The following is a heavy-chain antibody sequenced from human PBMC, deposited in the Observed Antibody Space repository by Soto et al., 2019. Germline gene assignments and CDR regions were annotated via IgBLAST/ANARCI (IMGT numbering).Heavy chain of an antibody. CDR1: GFSLSTSGVG. Sequence: QITLKESGPTLVKPTQTLTLTCTFSGFSLSTSGVGVGWIRQPPGKALEWLALIYWDDDKRYSPSLKSRLTIPKDPSKNQVVLTMTTMDPVDTATYYCAHNGSGWSYFDYWGQGTLVTVSS. CDR2: IYWDDDK. J-gene: IGHJ4*02. D-gene: IGHD6-19*01. V-gene: IGHV2-5*02. CDR3: AHNGSGWSYFDY.